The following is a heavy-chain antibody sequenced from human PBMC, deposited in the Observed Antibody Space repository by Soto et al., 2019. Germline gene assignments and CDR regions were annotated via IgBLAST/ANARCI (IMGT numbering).Heavy chain of an antibody. Sequence: SETLSLTCTFSGGSVSSGSYYWSWIRQPPGKGLEWIGYIYYSGSTNYNPSLKSRVTISVDTSKNQFSLKLSSVTAADTAVYYCARAPLGYYYDSSGPEHFQHWGQGTLVTVSS. D-gene: IGHD3-22*01. CDR2: IYYSGST. CDR1: GGSVSSGSYY. V-gene: IGHV4-61*01. CDR3: ARAPLGYYYDSSGPEHFQH. J-gene: IGHJ1*01.